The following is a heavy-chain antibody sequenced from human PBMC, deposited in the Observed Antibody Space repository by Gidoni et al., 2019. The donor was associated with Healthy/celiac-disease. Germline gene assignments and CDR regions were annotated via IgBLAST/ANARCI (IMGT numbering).Heavy chain of an antibody. V-gene: IGHV3-73*02. CDR3: TRRSSVTGYYYMDV. D-gene: IGHD4-4*01. CDR2: IRSKAHSYAT. CDR1: GLTFSDPA. Sequence: EVQLVESGGGVDQPGGSRKLSCAAAGLTFSDPAMQWVRQVSWKGLEWFGRIRSKAHSYATAYAASVKGRFTISRDDSTNTSYLQMHSLKTEDTAVYYCTRRSSVTGYYYMDVWCKGPTVTVSS. J-gene: IGHJ6*03.